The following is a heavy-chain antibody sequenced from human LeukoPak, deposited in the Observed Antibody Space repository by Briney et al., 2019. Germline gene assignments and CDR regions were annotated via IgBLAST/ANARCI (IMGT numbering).Heavy chain of an antibody. CDR1: GYTFTSYD. J-gene: IGHJ6*03. CDR2: MNPNSGNT. V-gene: IGHV1-8*01. D-gene: IGHD5-24*01. CDR3: ARGDGYANYYYYYMDV. Sequence: RWAPVKVSCKASGYTFTSYDINWVRQATGQGLEWMGWMNPNSGNTGYAQKFQGRVTMTRNTSISTAYMELSSLRSEDTAVYYCARGDGYANYYYYYMDVWGKGTTVTVSS.